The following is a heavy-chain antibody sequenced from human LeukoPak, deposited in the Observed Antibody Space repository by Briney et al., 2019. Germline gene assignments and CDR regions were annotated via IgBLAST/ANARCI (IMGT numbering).Heavy chain of an antibody. Sequence: SETLSLTCAAYGGSFSGYYWSWIRQPPGKGLEWIGEINHSGSTNYNPSLKSRVTISVDTSKNQFSLKLSSVTAADTAVYYCARCTVGRLRFLEWLLVSTYDYWGQGTLVTVSS. D-gene: IGHD3-3*01. J-gene: IGHJ4*02. CDR1: GGSFSGYY. V-gene: IGHV4-34*01. CDR3: ARCTVGRLRFLEWLLVSTYDY. CDR2: INHSGST.